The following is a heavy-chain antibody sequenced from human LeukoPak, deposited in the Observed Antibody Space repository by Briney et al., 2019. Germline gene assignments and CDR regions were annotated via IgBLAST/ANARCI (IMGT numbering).Heavy chain of an antibody. J-gene: IGHJ6*04. D-gene: IGHD3-10*02. V-gene: IGHV3-48*03. CDR2: IRSSGSNI. CDR1: GFTFSSYE. CDR3: AELGITMIGGV. Sequence: PGGSLRLSCAASGFTFSSYETNRVRQAPGKGLERDSYIRSSGSNIYYADSVKGRFTISRDHAKNSLYLQMNSLRAEDTAVYYCAELGITMIGGVWGKGTTVTISS.